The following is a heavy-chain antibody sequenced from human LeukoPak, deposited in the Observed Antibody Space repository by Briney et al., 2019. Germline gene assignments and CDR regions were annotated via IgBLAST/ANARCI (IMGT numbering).Heavy chain of an antibody. J-gene: IGHJ3*02. CDR2: INHSGST. V-gene: IGHV4-34*01. Sequence: SETLSLTCAVYGGSFSGYYWSWIRQPPGKGLEWIGEINHSGSTNYNPSLKSRVTISVDTSENQFSLKLSSVTAADTAVYYCARGHLYYGSGSYYNGPSYDAFDIWGQGTMVTVSS. D-gene: IGHD3-10*01. CDR1: GGSFSGYY. CDR3: ARGHLYYGSGSYYNGPSYDAFDI.